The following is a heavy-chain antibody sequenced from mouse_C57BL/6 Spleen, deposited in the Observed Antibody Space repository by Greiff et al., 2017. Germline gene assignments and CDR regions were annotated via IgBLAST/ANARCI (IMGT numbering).Heavy chain of an antibody. D-gene: IGHD2-1*01. V-gene: IGHV1-59*01. CDR2: IDPSDSYT. CDR3: ARGGNYGGFAY. Sequence: VQLQQPGAELVRPGTSVKLSCTASGYTFTSYWMHWVQQTPGQGLEWLGVIDPSDSYTNYTPTFTGKATLTVDTSSSTAFMQLSSRTSEDSAVYYCARGGNYGGFAYWGQGTLVTVSA. J-gene: IGHJ3*01. CDR1: GYTFTSYW.